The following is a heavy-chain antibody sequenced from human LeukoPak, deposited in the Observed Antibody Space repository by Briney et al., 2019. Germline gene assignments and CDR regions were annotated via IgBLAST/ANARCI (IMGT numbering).Heavy chain of an antibody. CDR2: IKQDGSEK. J-gene: IGHJ4*02. Sequence: GGSLRLSCAVSGFSVSGYWMTWVRQAPGKGLEWVANIKQDGSEKNYVDSVKGRFTISRDNAENSLFLQMNSLRVEDTAVYYCAREWQGGIAAAGTRTEGDYWGQGTLVAVSS. D-gene: IGHD6-13*01. CDR3: AREWQGGIAAAGTRTEGDY. CDR1: GFSVSGYW. V-gene: IGHV3-7*01.